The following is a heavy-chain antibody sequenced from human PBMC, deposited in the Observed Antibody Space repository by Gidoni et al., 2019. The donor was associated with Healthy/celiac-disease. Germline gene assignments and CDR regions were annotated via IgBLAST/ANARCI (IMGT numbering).Heavy chain of an antibody. CDR1: VGSFSGYY. CDR3: ARGPLRSRKRGGYFDY. D-gene: IGHD3-10*01. V-gene: IGHV4-34*01. CDR2: INHSGST. J-gene: IGHJ4*02. Sequence: QVQLQQWGAGLLKPSETLSLTCAVYVGSFSGYYWSWIRQPPGKGLEWIGEINHSGSTNYNPSLKSRVTISVDTSKNQFSLKLSSVTAADTAVYYCARGPLRSRKRGGYFDYWGQGTLVTVSS.